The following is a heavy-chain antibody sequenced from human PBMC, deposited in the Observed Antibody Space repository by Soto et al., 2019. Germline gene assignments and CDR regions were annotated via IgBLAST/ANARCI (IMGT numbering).Heavy chain of an antibody. Sequence: QVQLMQSGAEVKKPGSSVKVSCKASGGTFSNYAITWVRQAPGQGLEWLGRIIPIFGTANYAQKFQGRVTSTADESTSPAYMELSSLRSDDTAVSYCAKDGGRDGYFGNWFDPWGQGTLVTVSS. CDR3: AKDGGRDGYFGNWFDP. V-gene: IGHV1-69*15. J-gene: IGHJ5*02. CDR2: IIPIFGTA. D-gene: IGHD5-12*01. CDR1: GGTFSNYA.